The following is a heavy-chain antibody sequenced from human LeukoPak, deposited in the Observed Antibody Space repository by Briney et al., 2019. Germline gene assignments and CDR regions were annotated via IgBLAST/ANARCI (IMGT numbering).Heavy chain of an antibody. CDR1: GFTFSSYA. V-gene: IGHV3-23*01. D-gene: IGHD2-15*01. CDR2: ISGSGGST. J-gene: IGHJ6*02. Sequence: PGGSLRLSCAASGFTFSSYAMSWVRQAPGKGLEWVSAISGSGGSTYYADSVKGRFTISRDNSKNTLYLQMNSLRAEDAAVYYCAKGRRPVAGYGMDVWGQGTTVTVSS. CDR3: AKGRRPVAGYGMDV.